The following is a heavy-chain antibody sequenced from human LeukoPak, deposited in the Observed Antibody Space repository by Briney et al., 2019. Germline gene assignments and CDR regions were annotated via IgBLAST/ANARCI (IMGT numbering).Heavy chain of an antibody. Sequence: GASVKVSCKASGGTFSSYAISWVRQAPGQGLEWTGRIIPIFGTANYAQKFQGRVTITTDESTSTAYMELSSLRSEDTAVYYCARDLSIAVAGRWDFDYWGQGTLVTVSS. V-gene: IGHV1-69*05. CDR2: IIPIFGTA. CDR1: GGTFSSYA. CDR3: ARDLSIAVAGRWDFDY. J-gene: IGHJ4*02. D-gene: IGHD6-19*01.